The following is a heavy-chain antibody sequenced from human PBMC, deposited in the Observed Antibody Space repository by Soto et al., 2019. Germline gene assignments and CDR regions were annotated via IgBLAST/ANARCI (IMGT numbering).Heavy chain of an antibody. D-gene: IGHD3-22*01. Sequence: EVQLVESGGGVVQPGGSLRLSCEASGFTFSSYWMHWVRQGPGKELVWVSGISSDGSSTNYADSVKGRFTISRDNAKNTLYLEMNGLRAADTAVYNCASCRYYYDSSSYFSGDAFDSWGHGTMVTVSS. CDR1: GFTFSSYW. V-gene: IGHV3-74*01. CDR3: ASCRYYYDSSSYFSGDAFDS. J-gene: IGHJ3*02. CDR2: ISSDGSST.